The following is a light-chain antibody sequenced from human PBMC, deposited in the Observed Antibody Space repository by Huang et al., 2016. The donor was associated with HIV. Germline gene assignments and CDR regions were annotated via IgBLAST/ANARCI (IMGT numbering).Light chain of an antibody. Sequence: DIQMTQSPSSLSASVGDRVTITCRASQGISNSLAWSQQKPGKVPRLLIYAASTWQSGVPYRFSGSRSGREFSLTIGSLQPEDVATDYCQKYDSAPLTFGGGTKVEI. CDR2: AAS. CDR1: QGISNS. J-gene: IGKJ4*01. V-gene: IGKV1-27*01. CDR3: QKYDSAPLT.